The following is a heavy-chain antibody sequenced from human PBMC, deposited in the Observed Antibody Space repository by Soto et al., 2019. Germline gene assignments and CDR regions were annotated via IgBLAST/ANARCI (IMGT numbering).Heavy chain of an antibody. V-gene: IGHV4-4*07. D-gene: IGHD2-2*01. CDR2: IYTSGST. J-gene: IGHJ5*02. Sequence: PSETLSLTCTVSGGSISSYYWSWIRQPAGKGLEWIGRIYTSGSTNYNPSLKSRVTMSVDTSKNQFSLKLSSVTAADTAVYYCATTRGGYCSSTSCSNDNWFDPWGQGTLVTVSS. CDR1: GGSISSYY. CDR3: ATTRGGYCSSTSCSNDNWFDP.